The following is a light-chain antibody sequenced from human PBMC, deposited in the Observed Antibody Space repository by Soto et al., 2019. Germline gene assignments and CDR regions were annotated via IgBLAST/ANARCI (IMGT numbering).Light chain of an antibody. CDR2: VNN. CDR1: SSNIGSET. V-gene: IGLV1-44*01. CDR3: AAWDASLKRVV. Sequence: QPVLTQPPSASGTPGQRVTISCSGSSSNIGSETVNWYQHLPGTAPKLLIYVNNQRSSGVPDRFSGSKSCNSASLAISGLQSADEAAYFCAAWDASLKRVVFGGGTKLTVL. J-gene: IGLJ2*01.